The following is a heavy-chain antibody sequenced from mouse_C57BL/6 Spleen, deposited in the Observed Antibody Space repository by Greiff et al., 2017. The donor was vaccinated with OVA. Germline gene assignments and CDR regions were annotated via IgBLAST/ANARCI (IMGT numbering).Heavy chain of an antibody. CDR3: ARFGKGRFAY. CDR2: INPNNGGT. J-gene: IGHJ2*01. Sequence: EVQLHQSGPELVKPGASVKISCKASGYTFTDYYLNWVKQSHGKSLEWIGDINPNNGGTSYNQKFKGKATLTVDKSSSTAYMELRSLTSEDSAVYYCARFGKGRFAYWGQGTTLTVSS. V-gene: IGHV1-26*01. CDR1: GYTFTDYY. D-gene: IGHD2-1*01.